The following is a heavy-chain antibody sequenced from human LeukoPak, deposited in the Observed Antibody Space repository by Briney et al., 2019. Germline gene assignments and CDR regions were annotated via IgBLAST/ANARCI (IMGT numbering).Heavy chain of an antibody. J-gene: IGHJ3*02. CDR3: ARDGRGSSAFDI. CDR2: IYYSGST. V-gene: IGHV4-31*03. CDR1: GGSISSGGYY. Sequence: SQTLSLTCTVSGGSISSGGYYWSWIRQHPGKGLEWIGYIYYSGSTYYNPSLKSRVTISVDTSKNQFSLKLSSVTAADTAVYYCARDGRGSSAFDIWGQGTMVTVSS. D-gene: IGHD3-10*01.